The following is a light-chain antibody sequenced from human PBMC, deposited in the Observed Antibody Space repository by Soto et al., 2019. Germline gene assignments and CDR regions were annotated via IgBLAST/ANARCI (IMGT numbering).Light chain of an antibody. CDR2: DIS. CDR3: QQYNDWPLT. J-gene: IGKJ4*02. Sequence: EIVMTQSPATVSVSPGERATLSCRASQSVSSNLAWYQQKPGQAPSLLIYDISARATGIPTRFSGSGSGTEFTLTISSLQSEDFAVCSCQQYNDWPLTFGGGTRVGIK. CDR1: QSVSSN. V-gene: IGKV3D-15*01.